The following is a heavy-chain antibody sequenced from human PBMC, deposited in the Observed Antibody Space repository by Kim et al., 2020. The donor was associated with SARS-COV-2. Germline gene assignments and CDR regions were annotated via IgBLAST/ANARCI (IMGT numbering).Heavy chain of an antibody. V-gene: IGHV1-69*01. Sequence: ANDAQKYQGRVTITADESTSTAYMELSSLRSEDTAVYYCARTQYNWNDASWGQGTLVTVSS. CDR3: ARTQYNWNDAS. J-gene: IGHJ4*02. CDR2: A. D-gene: IGHD1-1*01.